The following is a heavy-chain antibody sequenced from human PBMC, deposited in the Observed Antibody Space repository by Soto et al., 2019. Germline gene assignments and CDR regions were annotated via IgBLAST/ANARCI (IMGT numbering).Heavy chain of an antibody. CDR2: ISYDGSKI. V-gene: IGHV3-30-3*01. CDR1: GFTFSSHA. CDR3: ARDGEDVLRNIPGDAFDI. D-gene: IGHD3-3*01. J-gene: IGHJ3*02. Sequence: QVQLVESGGGVVQPGRSLRLSCAASGFTFSSHAMHWVRQAPGKGLEWVAVISYDGSKIYYADSVKGRFTISRDNSKNPLYLQVNSLTAEDTAVYFCARDGEDVLRNIPGDAFDIWCQGTVVTVSS.